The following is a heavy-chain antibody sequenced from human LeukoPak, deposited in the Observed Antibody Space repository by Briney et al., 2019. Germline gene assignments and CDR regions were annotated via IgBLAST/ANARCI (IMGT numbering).Heavy chain of an antibody. CDR1: GGSISSGGYY. CDR3: ASFGVVEVY. Sequence: SETLSLTCAVSGGSISSGGYYWSWIRQPPGKGLEWIGEINHSGSTNYNPSLKSRVTISVDTSKNQFSLKLSSVTAADTAVYYCASFGVVEVYWGQGTLVTVSS. CDR2: INHSGST. J-gene: IGHJ4*02. V-gene: IGHV4-34*01. D-gene: IGHD3-3*01.